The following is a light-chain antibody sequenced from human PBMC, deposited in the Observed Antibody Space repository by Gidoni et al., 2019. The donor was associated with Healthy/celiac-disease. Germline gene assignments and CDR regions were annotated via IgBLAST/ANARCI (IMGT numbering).Light chain of an antibody. Sequence: EIVLTQSPATLSLSPGERATLSCRASQSVSSYLAWYQQTPGQAPRLLIYYASTRATGIPARFSGSGSVTDFTLTISSLEPEYFAVYYCQQRSNWPPLTFGGGTKVEIK. CDR3: QQRSNWPPLT. J-gene: IGKJ4*01. V-gene: IGKV3-11*01. CDR1: QSVSSY. CDR2: YAS.